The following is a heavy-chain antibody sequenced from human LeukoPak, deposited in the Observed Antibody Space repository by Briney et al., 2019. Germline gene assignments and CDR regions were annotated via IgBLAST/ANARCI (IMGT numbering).Heavy chain of an antibody. Sequence: ASVKVSCKASGDTFTTYAIIWVRQAPGQGLEWMGWINPDGDVTKSAQKFQGRVTMTSDKSINTVYMELSGLTSDDTALYYCARGPNHYYYMDFWGKGTTVSVSS. CDR3: ARGPNHYYYMDF. J-gene: IGHJ6*03. V-gene: IGHV1-2*02. CDR1: GDTFTTYA. CDR2: INPDGDVT. D-gene: IGHD2-8*01.